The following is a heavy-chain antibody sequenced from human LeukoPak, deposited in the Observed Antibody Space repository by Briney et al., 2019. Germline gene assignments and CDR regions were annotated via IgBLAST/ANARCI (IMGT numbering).Heavy chain of an antibody. D-gene: IGHD2/OR15-2a*01. CDR3: ARDQSHHNRGRSLYDP. CDR1: GFIFSNYS. V-gene: IGHV3-48*01. Sequence: GGSLRLSCAASGFIFSNYSMTWVDQAPGKGLEWLSYISSSSSTIYSADSVKGRFTISRDNAKDSLYLQVKSWRVEDTAFYSCARDQSHHNRGRSLYDPWRQGQLVSVST. J-gene: IGHJ5*02. CDR2: ISSSSSTI.